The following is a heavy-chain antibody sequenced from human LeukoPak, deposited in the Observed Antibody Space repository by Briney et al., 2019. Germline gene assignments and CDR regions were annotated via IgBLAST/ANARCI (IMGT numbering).Heavy chain of an antibody. V-gene: IGHV3-30*18. Sequence: GGSLRLSCAASGFTFSSYGMHWVRQAPGKGLEWVAVISYDGSNKYYADSVKGRFTISIDNSKNTLYLQMNSLRAEDTAVYYCAKGHYMDVWGKGTTVTVSS. CDR2: ISYDGSNK. J-gene: IGHJ6*03. CDR3: AKGHYMDV. CDR1: GFTFSSYG.